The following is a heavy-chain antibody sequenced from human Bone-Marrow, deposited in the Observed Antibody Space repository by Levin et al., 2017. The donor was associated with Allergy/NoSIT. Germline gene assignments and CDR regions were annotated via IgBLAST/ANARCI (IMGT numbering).Heavy chain of an antibody. CDR2: ISFDGYNK. D-gene: IGHD3-10*01. J-gene: IGHJ6*03. CDR1: GFTFSGQG. V-gene: IGHV3-30*18. Sequence: LSLTCAASGFTFSGQGMHWVRQAPGKGLEWLAVISFDGYNKNYADSVKGRFTISRDNPKNTLYLQMNSLRAEDTAVYYCAKDPLYGSGNYYYYYYMDVWGKGTAVTVSS. CDR3: AKDPLYGSGNYYYYYYMDV.